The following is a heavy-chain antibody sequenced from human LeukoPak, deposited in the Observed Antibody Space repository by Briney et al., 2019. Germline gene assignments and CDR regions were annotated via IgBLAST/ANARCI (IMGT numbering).Heavy chain of an antibody. CDR3: AKEAGYGGPFDY. V-gene: IGHV3-30*18. CDR2: ISYDGSNK. CDR1: GFTFSSYG. J-gene: IGHJ4*02. D-gene: IGHD3-9*01. Sequence: GGSLRLSCAASGFTFSSYGMHWVRQALGKGLEWVAVISYDGSNKYYADSVKGRFTISRDNSKNTLYLQMNSLRAEDTAVYYCAKEAGYGGPFDYWGQGTLVTVSS.